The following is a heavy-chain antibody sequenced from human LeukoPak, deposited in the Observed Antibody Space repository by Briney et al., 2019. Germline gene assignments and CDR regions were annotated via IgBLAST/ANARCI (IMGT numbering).Heavy chain of an antibody. CDR1: GFIFSSYA. V-gene: IGHV3-48*01. D-gene: IGHD2-15*01. CDR3: ARDRRQTLPD. CDR2: ISSSGDTI. J-gene: IGHJ4*02. Sequence: PGGSLRLSCAASGFIFSSYAINWVRQAPGKGLEWVSYISSSGDTIYYADSVKGRFTVSRDNAKNSLYLQMSSLRADDTALYYCARDRRQTLPDWGQGTLVTVSS.